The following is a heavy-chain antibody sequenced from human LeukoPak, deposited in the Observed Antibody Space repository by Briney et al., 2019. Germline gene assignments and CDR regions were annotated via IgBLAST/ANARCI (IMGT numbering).Heavy chain of an antibody. Sequence: GGSLRLSCVASGFTFSHYGMHWVRQAPGAGLEWVAVIWSDASYKYYASSVKGRFTIYIDNSKNSLYLQMNNQRAKYTDVYDCAKDAERGFDYSNSLNSWGQGIRVTVSS. V-gene: IGHV3-33*06. CDR1: GFTFSHYG. D-gene: IGHD4-11*01. CDR2: IWSDASYK. J-gene: IGHJ4*02. CDR3: AKDAERGFDYSNSLNS.